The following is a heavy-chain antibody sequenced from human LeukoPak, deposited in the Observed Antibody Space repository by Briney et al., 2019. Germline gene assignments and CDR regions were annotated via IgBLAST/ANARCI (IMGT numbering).Heavy chain of an antibody. CDR2: INQGGSEH. Sequence: GGSLRLSCTPSGFTFIAYWMAWVRQAPGKGLQWVANINQGGSEHYYEESVKGRFTISRDNAKNSLYLQMNSLRAEDTAVYYCARDSWYAPFFDYWGQGTLVTVSS. V-gene: IGHV3-7*01. CDR3: ARDSWYAPFFDY. J-gene: IGHJ4*02. D-gene: IGHD2-2*01. CDR1: GFTFIAYW.